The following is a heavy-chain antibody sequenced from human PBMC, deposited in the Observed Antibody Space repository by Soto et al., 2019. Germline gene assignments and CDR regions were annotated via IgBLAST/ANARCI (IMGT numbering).Heavy chain of an antibody. Sequence: SSETLSLTCTVSGGSISSYYWSWIRQPPGKGLEWIGYIYYSGSTNYNPSLKSRVTISVDTSKNQFSLKLSSVTAADTAVYYCARAWRTDYYFDYWGQGTLVTVSS. CDR3: ARAWRTDYYFDY. D-gene: IGHD2-21*02. V-gene: IGHV4-59*01. J-gene: IGHJ4*02. CDR2: IYYSGST. CDR1: GGSISSYY.